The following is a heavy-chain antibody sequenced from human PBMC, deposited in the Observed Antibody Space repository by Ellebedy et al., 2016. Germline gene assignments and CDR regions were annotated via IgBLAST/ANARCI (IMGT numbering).Heavy chain of an antibody. CDR1: GGSISSSSYY. Sequence: SETLSLXCTVSGGSISSSSYYWGWIRQPPGKELEWIGSIYYSGSTYYNPSLKSRVTISVDTSKNQFSLKLSSVTAADTAVYYCARDGVPYGGNSYYYYGMDVWGQGTTVTVSS. V-gene: IGHV4-39*07. CDR3: ARDGVPYGGNSYYYYGMDV. CDR2: IYYSGST. J-gene: IGHJ6*02. D-gene: IGHD4-23*01.